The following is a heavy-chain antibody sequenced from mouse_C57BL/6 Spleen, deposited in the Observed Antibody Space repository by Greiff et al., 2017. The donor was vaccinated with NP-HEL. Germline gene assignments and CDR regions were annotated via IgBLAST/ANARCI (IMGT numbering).Heavy chain of an antibody. CDR2: ISSGGSYT. V-gene: IGHV5-6*01. CDR1: GFTFSSYG. Sequence: EVMLVESGGDLVKPGGSLKLSCAASGFTFSSYGMSWVRQTPDKRLEWVATISSGGSYTYYPDSVKGRFTISRDNAKNTLYLQMSSLKSEDTAMYYCARLGFDYWGQGTTLTVPS. J-gene: IGHJ2*01. CDR3: ARLGFDY.